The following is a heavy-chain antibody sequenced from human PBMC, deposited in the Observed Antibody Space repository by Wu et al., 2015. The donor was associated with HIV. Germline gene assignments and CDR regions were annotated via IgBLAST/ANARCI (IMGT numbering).Heavy chain of an antibody. CDR3: ARAQEPMDYFYYMDV. J-gene: IGHJ6*03. V-gene: IGHV1-18*01. CDR1: GYTFSNYG. CDR2: INAYNGNT. Sequence: QVQLVQSGAEVKKPGASVKVSCKASGYTFSNYGISWVRQAPGQGLEWMGWINAYNGNTNYAQKLQGRVTMTTDTSTSTAYMELRSLTSDDTAVYYCARAQEPMDYFYYMDVWGKGTTVTVSS. D-gene: IGHD1-14*01.